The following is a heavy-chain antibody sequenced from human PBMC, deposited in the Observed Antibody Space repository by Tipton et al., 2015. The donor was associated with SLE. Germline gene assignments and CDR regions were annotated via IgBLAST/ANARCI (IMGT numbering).Heavy chain of an antibody. J-gene: IGHJ4*02. CDR1: GFTFDDYA. V-gene: IGHV3-21*01. CDR3: ARVFGAGTGY. CDR2: ISSSSSYI. D-gene: IGHD2-8*02. Sequence: SLRLSCAASGFTFDDYAMNWVRQAPGKGLEWVSSISSSSSYIYYADSVKGRFTISRDNAKNSLYLQMNSLRAEDTAVYYCARVFGAGTGYWGQGTLVTVSS.